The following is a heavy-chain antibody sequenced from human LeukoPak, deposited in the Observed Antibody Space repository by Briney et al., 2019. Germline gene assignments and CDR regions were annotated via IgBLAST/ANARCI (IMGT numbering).Heavy chain of an antibody. D-gene: IGHD4-23*01. CDR2: IKQDGSEK. CDR3: ARDQRWRFNFDY. J-gene: IGHJ4*02. Sequence: PGGSLRLSCAACGFTFSIYWMSWVRQAPGKGLEWVANIKQDGSEKYYVDSVKGRFTISRDNAKYSLYLEMNSLRAEDTAVYYCARDQRWRFNFDYWGQGILVTVSS. CDR1: GFTFSIYW. V-gene: IGHV3-7*01.